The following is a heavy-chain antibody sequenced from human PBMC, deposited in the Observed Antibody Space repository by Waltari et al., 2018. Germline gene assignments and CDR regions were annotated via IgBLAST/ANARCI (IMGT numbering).Heavy chain of an antibody. Sequence: EVQLLESGGNLIQPGGSLRLSCAASGFTLSAYGMHWVRQAPGKGLEWVSVIYSGGSKKYADSVQGRFIISRENSRNMVYLQMSSLTTEDPAVYYCARGRDPGVVGGLSFWGLGTLVTVSS. J-gene: IGHJ4*02. V-gene: IGHV3-23*03. D-gene: IGHD1-26*01. CDR1: GFTLSAYG. CDR3: ARGRDPGVVGGLSF. CDR2: IYSGGSK.